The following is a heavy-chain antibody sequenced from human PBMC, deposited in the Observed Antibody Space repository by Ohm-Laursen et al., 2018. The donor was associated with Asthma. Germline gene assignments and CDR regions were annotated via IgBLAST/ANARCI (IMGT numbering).Heavy chain of an antibody. CDR1: GFTFLSYT. CDR2: MSFDGSNK. V-gene: IGHV3-30-3*01. J-gene: IGHJ1*01. D-gene: IGHD5-18*01. CDR3: ARGLGGKQLWLSYQYDN. Sequence: SSLRFSCAASGFTFLSYTIHWVRQAPGKGLEWVTDMSFDGSNKSYADSVKGRFTISRDNSKNTLFLQLNSLRPEDTAVYFCARGLGGKQLWLSYQYDNWGQGTLVTVSS.